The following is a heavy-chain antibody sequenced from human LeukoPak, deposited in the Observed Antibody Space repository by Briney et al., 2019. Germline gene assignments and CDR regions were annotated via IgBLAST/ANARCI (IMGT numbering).Heavy chain of an antibody. V-gene: IGHV3-30*03. D-gene: IGHD5-12*01. Sequence: GGSLRLSCAASGFTFSHYAMHWVRQAPGEGLQWVAFISYSGNNYYYADSVKGRFIISRDDSKNTLYVEMNSLRLDDTAIYYRARGPPTSRSGAHFDYWGQGSLVTVSP. CDR1: GFTFSHYA. CDR2: ISYSGNNY. J-gene: IGHJ4*02. CDR3: ARGPPTSRSGAHFDY.